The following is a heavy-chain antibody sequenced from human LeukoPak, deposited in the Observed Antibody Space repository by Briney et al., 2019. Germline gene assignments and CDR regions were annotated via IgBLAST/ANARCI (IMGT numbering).Heavy chain of an antibody. CDR2: INHSGST. D-gene: IGHD3-10*01. CDR1: GGSFSGYY. Sequence: PSETLSLTCAVYGGSFSGYYWSWIRQPPGKGLEWIGEINHSGSTNYNPSLKSRVTISVDTSKSQFSLKLRSVTDADTAVYYCARKPPLLWFGELTTREYYYYYGMDVWGQGTTVTVSS. J-gene: IGHJ6*02. V-gene: IGHV4-34*01. CDR3: ARKPPLLWFGELTTREYYYYYGMDV.